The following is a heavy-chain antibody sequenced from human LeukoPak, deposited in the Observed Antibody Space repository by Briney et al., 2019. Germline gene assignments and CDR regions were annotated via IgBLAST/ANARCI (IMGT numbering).Heavy chain of an antibody. D-gene: IGHD3-9*01. Sequence: SETLSLTCSVSGGSFSDYYWSWIRQPPGKGLEWIGEISQSEITNYNPSLKSRVAISVDTSKNQFSLRLTSVTAADTAVYYCAREGSVLNGYRQGANWFDPWGQGTLVTVSS. CDR1: GGSFSDYY. J-gene: IGHJ5*02. CDR3: AREGSVLNGYRQGANWFDP. CDR2: ISQSEIT. V-gene: IGHV4-34*01.